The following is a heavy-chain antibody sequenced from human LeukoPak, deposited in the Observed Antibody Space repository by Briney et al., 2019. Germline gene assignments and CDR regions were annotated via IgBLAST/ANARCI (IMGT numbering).Heavy chain of an antibody. J-gene: IGHJ3*01. CDR2: MYNYGST. CDR3: AREGGGRDGYNWGPFDF. Sequence: SSETLSLTCIVSGGSINGYYWSWIRQPPGKGLEWIGYMYNYGSTKFNPSLESRVTISADVAKNQLSLTLYSVTTADTAVYYCAREGGGRDGYNWGPFDFWGQGALVTVSS. V-gene: IGHV4-59*01. D-gene: IGHD5-24*01. CDR1: GGSINGYY.